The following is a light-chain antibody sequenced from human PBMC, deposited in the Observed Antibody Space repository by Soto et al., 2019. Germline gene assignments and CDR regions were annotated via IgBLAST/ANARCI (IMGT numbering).Light chain of an antibody. CDR2: DTS. Sequence: EIVMTQSPATLSVSPGESATLSCRSSQNIRNNLAWYQQKPGQAPRLLFSDTSTRATTVPARFNGSGSGTEFTLTISSLEPEDFAVYYCQQRSNWSITFGQGTRLEIK. CDR3: QQRSNWSIT. J-gene: IGKJ5*01. CDR1: QNIRNN. V-gene: IGKV3-11*01.